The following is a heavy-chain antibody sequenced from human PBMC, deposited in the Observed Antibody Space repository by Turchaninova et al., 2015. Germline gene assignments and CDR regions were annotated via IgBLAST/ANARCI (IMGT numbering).Heavy chain of an antibody. CDR2: SNSNGATK. CDR3: ARYKVPTGMDV. Sequence: EVQLVESGGGLVQPGVSLRLACAASGFSLSSYEMNRVRQAPGKGLEWVSYSNSNGATKYYADSVKGRFTMSRDNAKNSLYLQMNSLRAEDTAVYYCARYKVPTGMDVWGQGTTVTVSS. V-gene: IGHV3-48*03. CDR1: GFSLSSYE. J-gene: IGHJ6*02. D-gene: IGHD1-1*01.